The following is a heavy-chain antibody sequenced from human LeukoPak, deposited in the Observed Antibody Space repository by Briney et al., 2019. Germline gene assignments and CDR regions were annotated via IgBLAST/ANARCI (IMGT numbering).Heavy chain of an antibody. CDR1: GVTLSSFA. Sequence: GGSLRLSCAASGVTLSSFAMSWARQAPGKGLEWVSGISSSGSGDSTYYADSVKGRFTISRDSSKNTLYLQMNSLRVEDTAVYYCASEVATAVGWNHYGMDVWGQGTTVTVSS. J-gene: IGHJ6*02. D-gene: IGHD2-21*02. CDR2: ISSSGSGDST. CDR3: ASEVATAVGWNHYGMDV. V-gene: IGHV3-23*01.